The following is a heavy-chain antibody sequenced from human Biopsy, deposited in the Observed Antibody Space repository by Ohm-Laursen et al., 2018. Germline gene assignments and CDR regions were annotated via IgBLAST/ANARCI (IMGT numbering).Heavy chain of an antibody. CDR2: VYYTGST. CDR1: GGSISSYY. CDR3: ARDRGYYSDRTVPGYFDL. J-gene: IGHJ2*01. V-gene: IGHV4-59*01. D-gene: IGHD3-22*01. Sequence: GTLSLTCTVSGGSISSYYWSWIRQPPGKGLQWIGYVYYTGSTDYNPSLQSRVTISVDTSKNHFSLRLRSVTPADTAIYYCARDRGYYSDRTVPGYFDLWGRGTLVTVSP.